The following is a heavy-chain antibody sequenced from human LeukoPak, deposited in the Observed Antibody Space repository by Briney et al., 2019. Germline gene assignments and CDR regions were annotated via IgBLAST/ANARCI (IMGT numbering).Heavy chain of an antibody. CDR2: IIPIFGTA. CDR3: ARDSGAARRVKNYYYYMDV. CDR1: GGTFSSYA. V-gene: IGHV1-69*05. Sequence: ASVKVSCKASGGTFSSYAISWVRQAPGQGLEWMGGIIPIFGTANYAQKFQGRVTITTDESTSTAYMELSSLRSEDTAVYYCARDSGAARRVKNYYYYMDVWGKGTTVTVSS. D-gene: IGHD6-6*01. J-gene: IGHJ6*03.